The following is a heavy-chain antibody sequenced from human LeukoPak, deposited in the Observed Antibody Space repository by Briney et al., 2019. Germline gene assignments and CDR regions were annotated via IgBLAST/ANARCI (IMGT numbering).Heavy chain of an antibody. Sequence: NPGGSLRLSCAASGFTFSSYSMNWVRQAPGKGLEWVSSISSSSSYIYYADSVKGRFTISRDNAKNSLYLQMNSLRAEDTAVYYCARAFADGYNSSPFDYWGQGTLVTVSS. D-gene: IGHD5-24*01. J-gene: IGHJ4*02. CDR2: ISSSSSYI. V-gene: IGHV3-21*01. CDR3: ARAFADGYNSSPFDY. CDR1: GFTFSSYS.